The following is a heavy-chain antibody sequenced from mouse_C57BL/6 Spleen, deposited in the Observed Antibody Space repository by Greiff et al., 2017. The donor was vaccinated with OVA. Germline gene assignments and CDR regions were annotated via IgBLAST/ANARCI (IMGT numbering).Heavy chain of an antibody. CDR1: GYAFSSYW. Sequence: VQLQQSGAELVKPGASVKISCKASGYAFSSYWMNWVKQRPGKGLEWIGQIYPGDGDTNYNGKFKGKATLTADKSSSTAYMQLSSLTSEDSAVYFCARDYYGRSYSFDYWGQGTTLTVSS. D-gene: IGHD1-1*01. CDR2: IYPGDGDT. CDR3: ARDYYGRSYSFDY. J-gene: IGHJ2*01. V-gene: IGHV1-80*01.